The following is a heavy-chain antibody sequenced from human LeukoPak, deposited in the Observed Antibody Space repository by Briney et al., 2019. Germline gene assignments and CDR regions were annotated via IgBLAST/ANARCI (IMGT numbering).Heavy chain of an antibody. J-gene: IGHJ3*02. D-gene: IGHD1-7*01. Sequence: SVKVSCKASGGTLGSYAISWVRQAPGQGLEWMGGIIPIFGTANYAQKFQGRVTITADESTSTAYMELSSLRSEDTAVYYCARELTGTTPDDAFDIWGQGTMVTVSS. CDR3: ARELTGTTPDDAFDI. CDR2: IIPIFGTA. V-gene: IGHV1-69*01. CDR1: GGTLGSYA.